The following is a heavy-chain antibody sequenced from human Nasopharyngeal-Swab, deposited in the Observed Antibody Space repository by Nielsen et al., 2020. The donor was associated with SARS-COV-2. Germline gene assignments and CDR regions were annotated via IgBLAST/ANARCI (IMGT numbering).Heavy chain of an antibody. Sequence: ASVKLSCKASGYIFTSYAMNWVRQAPGQGLEWMGWINTNTGNPTYAQGFTGRLVFSLDTSVSTAYLQISSLKAGDTAVYYCARDEKSQGIFGVVISDQWWFDPWGQGTLVTVSS. CDR2: INTNTGNP. J-gene: IGHJ5*02. CDR1: GYIFTSYA. V-gene: IGHV7-4-1*02. D-gene: IGHD3-3*01. CDR3: ARDEKSQGIFGVVISDQWWFDP.